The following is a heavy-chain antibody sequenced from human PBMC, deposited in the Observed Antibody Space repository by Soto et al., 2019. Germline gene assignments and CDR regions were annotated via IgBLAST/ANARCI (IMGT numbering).Heavy chain of an antibody. J-gene: IGHJ4*02. CDR1: GYTFTSYG. V-gene: IGHV1-18*01. Sequence: QVQLVQSGAEVKKPGASVKVSCKASGYTFTSYGISWVRQAPGQGLEWMGWISAHNGNTNHAQKLQGRVTMTTDTXXSTAXXXXXXXXXDDTXVYXXXXXXAVGLFDYWGQGTLVTVSS. CDR3: XXXXAVGLFDY. CDR2: ISAHNGNT. D-gene: IGHD1-26*01.